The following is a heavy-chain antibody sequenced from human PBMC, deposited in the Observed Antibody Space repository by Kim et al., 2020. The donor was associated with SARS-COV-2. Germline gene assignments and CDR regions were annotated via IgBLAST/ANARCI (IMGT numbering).Heavy chain of an antibody. V-gene: IGHV3-30-3*01. CDR3: ARDVGWNAHDYYYYGMDV. Sequence: GGSLRLSCAASGFTFSSYAMHWVRQAPGKGLEWVAVISYDGSNKCYADSVKGRFTISRDNSKNTLYLQMNSLRAEDTAVYYCARDVGWNAHDYYYYGMDVWGQGTTDTVSS. CDR2: ISYDGSNK. CDR1: GFTFSSYA. D-gene: IGHD1-1*01. J-gene: IGHJ6*02.